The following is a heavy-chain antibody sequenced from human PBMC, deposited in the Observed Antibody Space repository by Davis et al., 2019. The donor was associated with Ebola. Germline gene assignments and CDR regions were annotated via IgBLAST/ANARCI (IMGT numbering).Heavy chain of an antibody. D-gene: IGHD5-18*01. CDR2: ISSSSSYT. CDR1: GFTFTSYS. Sequence: PGGSLRLSCAASGFTFTSYSMNWVRQAPGKGLEWVSYISSSSSYTNYADSVKGRFTISRDNAKNSLYLQMNSLRAEDTAVYYCAKSAMAFSIDYWGQGTLVTVSS. CDR3: AKSAMAFSIDY. J-gene: IGHJ4*02. V-gene: IGHV3-21*05.